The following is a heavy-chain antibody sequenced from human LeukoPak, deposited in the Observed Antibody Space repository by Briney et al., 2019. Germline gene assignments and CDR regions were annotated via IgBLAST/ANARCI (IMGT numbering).Heavy chain of an antibody. J-gene: IGHJ3*02. CDR2: IFYTGST. V-gene: IGHV4-4*07. CDR3: ARRWTGENAFDI. D-gene: IGHD3/OR15-3a*01. CDR1: GGSISSRH. Sequence: SETLSLTCIFSGGSISSRHWGWIRQPACHGLDWIGHIFYTGSTNYNPSLKSRVTMSVDTSTNRFSLKLTSVTAADTAVYYCARRWTGENAFDIWGQGTMVTVSS.